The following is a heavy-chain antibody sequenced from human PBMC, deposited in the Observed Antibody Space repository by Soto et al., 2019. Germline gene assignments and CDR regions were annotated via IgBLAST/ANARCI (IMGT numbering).Heavy chain of an antibody. CDR1: VFSLSTSGVG. Sequence: SGPTLVNPTQTLTLTCTFSVFSLSTSGVGVGWIRQPPGKALEWLALIYWNDDKRYSPSLKSRLTITKDTSKNQVVLTMTNMDPVDTATYYCAQRSPRRAAAATNFDYWGQGTLVTVS. J-gene: IGHJ4*02. CDR2: IYWNDDK. V-gene: IGHV2-5*01. CDR3: AQRSPRRAAAATNFDY. D-gene: IGHD6-13*01.